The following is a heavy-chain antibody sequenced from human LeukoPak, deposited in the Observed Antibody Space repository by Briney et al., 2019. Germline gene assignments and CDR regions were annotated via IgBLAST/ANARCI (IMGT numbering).Heavy chain of an antibody. CDR3: AKGVAGYCGGGSCYPFDY. CDR1: GFTFSSYG. CDR2: IWYDGSNK. Sequence: GGSLRLSCAASGFTFSSYGMHWVRQAPGKGLEWVAVIWYDGSNKYYADSVKGRFTISRDNSKNTLYLQMESLRAEDTAVYFCAKGVAGYCGGGSCYPFDYWGQGTLVTVSS. D-gene: IGHD2-15*01. V-gene: IGHV3-33*06. J-gene: IGHJ4*02.